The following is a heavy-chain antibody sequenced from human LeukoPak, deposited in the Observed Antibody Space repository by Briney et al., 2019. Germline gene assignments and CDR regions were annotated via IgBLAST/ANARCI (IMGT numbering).Heavy chain of an antibody. CDR3: AKETVVVPADDWFGP. V-gene: IGHV4-59*01. Sequence: SETLPLTCSVSGGSINGDYWSWIRQTPGKGLEWIGYIHYSGRTSYNPSLKSRVTISVDTSKNQFSLRLASVTAADTAVYYCAKETVVVPADDWFGPWGQGTPVTVSS. CDR2: IHYSGRT. D-gene: IGHD2-21*01. CDR1: GGSINGDY. J-gene: IGHJ5*02.